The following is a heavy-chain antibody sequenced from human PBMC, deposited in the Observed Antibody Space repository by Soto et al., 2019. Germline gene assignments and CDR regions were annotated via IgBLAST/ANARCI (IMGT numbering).Heavy chain of an antibody. CDR3: ARSNYDILTGIPH. CDR2: IYYSGST. V-gene: IGHV4-31*03. CDR1: GGSISSGGYY. Sequence: QVQLQESGPGLVKPSQTLSLTCTVSGGSISSGGYYWSWIRQHPGKGLEWIGYIYYSGSTYYNPSLKSRVTISVDTSKNQFSLKLSSVTAADTAVCYCARSNYDILTGIPHWGQGTLVTVSS. D-gene: IGHD3-9*01. J-gene: IGHJ4*02.